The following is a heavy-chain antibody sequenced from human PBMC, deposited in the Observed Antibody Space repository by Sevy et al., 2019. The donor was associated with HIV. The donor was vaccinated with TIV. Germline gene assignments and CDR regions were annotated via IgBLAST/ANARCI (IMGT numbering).Heavy chain of an antibody. CDR1: GFTFSSYA. CDR3: AKVSSGAGSNFDY. CDR2: ISGSGGST. D-gene: IGHD6-19*01. V-gene: IGHV3-23*01. Sequence: GGSLRLSCAASGFTFSSYAMSWVRQAPGKGLEWVSAISGSGGSTYYADSVKGRFTISRDNSKNTLYLQMNSLRAEDMAVYYCAKVSSGAGSNFDYWGQGTLVTVSS. J-gene: IGHJ4*02.